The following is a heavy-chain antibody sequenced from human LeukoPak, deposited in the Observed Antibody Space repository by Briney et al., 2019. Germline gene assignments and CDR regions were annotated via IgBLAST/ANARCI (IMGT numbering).Heavy chain of an antibody. V-gene: IGHV4-39*07. J-gene: IGHJ5*02. Sequence: PSETLSLTCTVSGDSISSNYWTWIRQPPGKGLEWIGSIYHNAITYSKPSLRSRVTISVDTSKGQFSLKLSSVTAADTAVYYCARVRAAAGPWGQGTLVTVSS. CDR1: GDSISSNY. CDR2: IYHNAIT. CDR3: ARVRAAAGP. D-gene: IGHD6-13*01.